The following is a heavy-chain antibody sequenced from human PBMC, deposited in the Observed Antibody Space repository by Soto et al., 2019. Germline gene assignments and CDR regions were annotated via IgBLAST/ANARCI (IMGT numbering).Heavy chain of an antibody. CDR3: ARGNCSGGSCYGRTFDI. D-gene: IGHD2-15*01. Sequence: ASVKVSCKASGYTFTGYYMHWVRQAPGQGLEWMGWINPNSGGTNYAQKFQGWVTMTRDTSISTAYMELSRLRSDDTAVYYCARGNCSGGSCYGRTFDIWGQGTMVTVSS. J-gene: IGHJ3*02. CDR1: GYTFTGYY. V-gene: IGHV1-2*04. CDR2: INPNSGGT.